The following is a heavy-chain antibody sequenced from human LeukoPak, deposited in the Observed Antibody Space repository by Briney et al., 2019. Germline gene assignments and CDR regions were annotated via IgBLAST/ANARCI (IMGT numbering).Heavy chain of an antibody. V-gene: IGHV3-48*04. Sequence: GGSLRLSCAASGFTFSSYSMNWVRQAPGKGLEWVSYISSSSSTIYYADSVKGRFTISRDNARNSLYLQMNSLRAEDTAVYYCARCLDVGRAAMDYWGQGTLVTVSS. J-gene: IGHJ4*02. CDR1: GFTFSSYS. CDR2: ISSSSSTI. D-gene: IGHD1-26*01. CDR3: ARCLDVGRAAMDY.